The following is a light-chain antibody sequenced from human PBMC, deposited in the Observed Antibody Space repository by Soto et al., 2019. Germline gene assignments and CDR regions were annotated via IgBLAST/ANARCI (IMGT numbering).Light chain of an antibody. CDR3: QQYNSYPGT. V-gene: IGKV1-5*01. J-gene: IGKJ1*01. CDR2: DAS. CDR1: QSISDW. Sequence: DIHMTQSPSTLSESVGYRVTITCRASQSISDWLEWYQQKLGKAPKLLIYDASSLESGVPSRFRGSGSGTEFTLTISSLQPDDFETDYCQQYNSYPGTFGQGTKVDNK.